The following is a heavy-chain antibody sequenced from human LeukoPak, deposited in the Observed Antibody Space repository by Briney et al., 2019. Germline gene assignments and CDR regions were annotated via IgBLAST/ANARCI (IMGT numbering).Heavy chain of an antibody. V-gene: IGHV3-21*01. Sequence: PGGSLRLSCAASGFTFSSYSMNWVRQAPGKGLEWVSSISSSSSYIYYAGSVKGRFTISRDNAKNSLYLQMNSLRAEDTAVYYCARDSSGGSCSDYWGQGTLVTVSS. CDR1: GFTFSSYS. D-gene: IGHD2-15*01. CDR2: ISSSSSYI. CDR3: ARDSSGGSCSDY. J-gene: IGHJ4*02.